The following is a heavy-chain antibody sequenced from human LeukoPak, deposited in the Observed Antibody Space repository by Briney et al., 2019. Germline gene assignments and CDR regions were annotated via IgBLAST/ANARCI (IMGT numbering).Heavy chain of an antibody. CDR1: GGSLNGYY. CDR2: IDHSGSA. D-gene: IGHD6-13*01. CDR3: ARYGMAAEGIWWFDP. V-gene: IGHV4-34*01. Sequence: SETLSLTCAVYGGSLNGYYWSWIRQPPGKRLEWIGEIDHSGSAQYNPSLKSRVTISLDTSKKRFSLKLTSLTAADTAFYYCARYGMAAEGIWWFDPWGQGTLVTVSS. J-gene: IGHJ5*02.